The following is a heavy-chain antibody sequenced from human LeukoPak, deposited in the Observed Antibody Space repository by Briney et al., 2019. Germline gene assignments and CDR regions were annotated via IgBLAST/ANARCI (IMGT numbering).Heavy chain of an antibody. CDR3: ARVPGSGWFTAVDY. V-gene: IGHV3-74*01. J-gene: IGHJ4*02. D-gene: IGHD6-19*01. CDR1: GFTFGNYW. Sequence: GGSLRLSCAASGFTFGNYWMYWVRQVPGEGLGWVSRISSEGSVTNYADSVKGRFTISRDNAKNTLYLEMNNLRADDTAVYFCARVPGSGWFTAVDYWGQGTLVSVSS. CDR2: ISSEGSVT.